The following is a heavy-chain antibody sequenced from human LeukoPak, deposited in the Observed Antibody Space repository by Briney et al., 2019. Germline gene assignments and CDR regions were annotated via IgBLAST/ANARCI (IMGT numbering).Heavy chain of an antibody. V-gene: IGHV1-8*01. CDR3: ARGADWQVLEYYYYYMDV. J-gene: IGHJ6*03. Sequence: ASVQVSCKASGYTFTSYDINWVRQATGQGLEWMGWMNPSSGNTGYAQKFQGRVTITADISARTGYMELSSLISEDTAVYYCARGADWQVLEYYYYYMDVWGKGTTVTVSS. D-gene: IGHD3-9*01. CDR1: GYTFTSYD. CDR2: MNPSSGNT.